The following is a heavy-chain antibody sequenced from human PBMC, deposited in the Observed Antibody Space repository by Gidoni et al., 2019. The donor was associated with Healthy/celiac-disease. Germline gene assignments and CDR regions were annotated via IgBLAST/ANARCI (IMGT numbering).Heavy chain of an antibody. Sequence: EVQLVESGGGLVKPGGSLRLSCEASGFTVSNAWMSGVRQAPGKGLGWVGRIKSKTDGGTTDYAAPVKGRFTISRDDSKNTLYLQMNSLKTEDTAVYYCTTVGSSGYYLGTTMDFQHWGQGTLVTVSS. CDR2: IKSKTDGGTT. J-gene: IGHJ1*01. CDR3: TTVGSSGYYLGTTMDFQH. CDR1: GFTVSNAW. V-gene: IGHV3-15*01. D-gene: IGHD3-22*01.